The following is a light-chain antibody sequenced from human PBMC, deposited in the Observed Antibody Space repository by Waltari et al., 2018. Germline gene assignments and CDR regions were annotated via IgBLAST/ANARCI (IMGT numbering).Light chain of an antibody. Sequence: QSALTQPASVSGSPGQSITISCTGTSSDVGGYNYVSWYQQHPGHAPKRKIYEVSKRPSGVSNRVSGSKSGNTASLTISGLQAEDEADYYCSSYTSSSTPVVFGGGTKLTVL. J-gene: IGLJ2*01. CDR2: EVS. V-gene: IGLV2-14*01. CDR3: SSYTSSSTPVV. CDR1: SSDVGGYNY.